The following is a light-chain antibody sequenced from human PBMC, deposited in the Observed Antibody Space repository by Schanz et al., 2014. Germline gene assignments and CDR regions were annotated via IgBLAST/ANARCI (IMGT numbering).Light chain of an antibody. V-gene: IGKV1-5*01. Sequence: DILLTQSPSTLSASVGDRVTITCRAPFDISPWLAWYQQKPGKAPKLLLYNASSLESGVPSRFSGSESGTEFTLTISSLQPDDFAVYYCQQRSNWPPYTFGQGTKLEIK. CDR2: NAS. CDR1: FDISPW. J-gene: IGKJ2*01. CDR3: QQRSNWPPYT.